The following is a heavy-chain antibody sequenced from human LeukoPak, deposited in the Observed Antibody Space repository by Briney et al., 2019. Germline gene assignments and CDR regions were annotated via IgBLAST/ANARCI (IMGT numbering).Heavy chain of an antibody. Sequence: SETLSLTCTVSGGSISSYYWSWIRQPAGKGLEWIGRIYTSGNTNYNPSLQSRVTMPVDKSKNQFSLKLSSVTAADTAVYYCASGVAGRGYLDYWGQGTLVTVSS. CDR1: GGSISSYY. J-gene: IGHJ4*02. CDR2: IYTSGNT. CDR3: ASGVAGRGYLDY. V-gene: IGHV4-4*07. D-gene: IGHD6-19*01.